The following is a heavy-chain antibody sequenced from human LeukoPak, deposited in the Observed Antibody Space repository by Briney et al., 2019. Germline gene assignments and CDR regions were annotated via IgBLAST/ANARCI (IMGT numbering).Heavy chain of an antibody. J-gene: IGHJ4*02. Sequence: SETLSLTCAVYGGSFSGYYWSWIRQPPGKGLEWIGEINHSGSTNYNLSLKSRVTISTDTSKNQFSLKVRSVTAADTAVYYCARVMTTVTTEILVDQVPGFDYWGQGTLVTVSS. CDR1: GGSFSGYY. V-gene: IGHV4-34*01. D-gene: IGHD4-17*01. CDR3: ARVMTTVTTEILVDQVPGFDY. CDR2: INHSGST.